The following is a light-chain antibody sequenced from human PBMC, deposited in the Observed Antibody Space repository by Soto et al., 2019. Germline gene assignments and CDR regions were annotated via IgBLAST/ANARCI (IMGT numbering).Light chain of an antibody. CDR3: QKGDFSPI. J-gene: IGKJ3*01. V-gene: IGKV1-33*01. CDR1: HDITSY. CDR2: DAS. Sequence: DIQMTQSPSSLSASVGDRVTITCQASHDITSYLNWYQHKPGKAPKLLIYDASILEAGVPSRFSGMGSGKNFHFPTTSLKPENLEKFYFQKGDFSPIFGPGTKVDFK.